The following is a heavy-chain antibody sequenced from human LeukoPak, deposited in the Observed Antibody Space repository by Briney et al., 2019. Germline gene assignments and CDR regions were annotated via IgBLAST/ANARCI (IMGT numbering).Heavy chain of an antibody. CDR2: ISAYNGKT. CDR3: ARSYSSSWRYYYYVDV. CDR1: GYTFTSYG. V-gene: IGHV1-18*01. Sequence: ASVKVSCKASGYTFTSYGISWVRQAPGQGLEWMGWISAYNGKTNYAQKLQGRVTMTTDTSTSTAYMELRSLRSDDTAVYYCARSYSSSWRYYYYVDVWGKGTTVTVSS. J-gene: IGHJ6*03. D-gene: IGHD6-13*01.